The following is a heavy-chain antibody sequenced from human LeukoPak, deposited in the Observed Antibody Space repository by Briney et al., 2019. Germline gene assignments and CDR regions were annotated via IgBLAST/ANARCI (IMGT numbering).Heavy chain of an antibody. D-gene: IGHD5-24*01. CDR3: AKFERWLQWNPFDY. CDR2: ISGSGGST. J-gene: IGHJ4*02. V-gene: IGHV3-23*01. Sequence: GGSLRPSCAASGFTFSSYAMSWVRQAPGKGLEWVSAISGSGGSTYYADSVKGRFTISRDNSKNTLYLQMNSLRAEDTAVYYCAKFERWLQWNPFDYWGQGTLVTVSS. CDR1: GFTFSSYA.